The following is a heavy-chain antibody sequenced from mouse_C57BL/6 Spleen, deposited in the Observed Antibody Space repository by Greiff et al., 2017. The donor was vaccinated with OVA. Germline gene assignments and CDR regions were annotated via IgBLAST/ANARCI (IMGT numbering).Heavy chain of an antibody. D-gene: IGHD4-1*01. J-gene: IGHJ2*01. CDR3: ARKGSGTRPFDY. V-gene: IGHV1-81*01. CDR2: IYPRSGNT. CDR1: GYTFTSYG. Sequence: QVQLQQSGAELARPGASVKLSCKASGYTFTSYGISWVKQRTGQGLEWIGEIYPRSGNTYYNEKFKGKATLTADKSSSTAYMELRSLTSEDSAVYFCARKGSGTRPFDYWGQGTTLTVSS.